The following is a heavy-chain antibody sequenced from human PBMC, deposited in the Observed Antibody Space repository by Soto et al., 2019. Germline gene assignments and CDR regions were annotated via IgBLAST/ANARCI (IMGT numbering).Heavy chain of an antibody. CDR3: AKDRPSIAVDEFDY. CDR2: FDPEDGET. Sequence: ASVKVSCKVSGYTLTELSMHWVRQAPGKGLEWMGGFDPEDGETIYAQKFQGRVTMTEDTSTDTAYMELNSLRAEDTAVYYCAKDRPSIAVDEFDYWGQGTLVTVSS. D-gene: IGHD6-19*01. CDR1: GYTLTELS. J-gene: IGHJ4*02. V-gene: IGHV1-24*01.